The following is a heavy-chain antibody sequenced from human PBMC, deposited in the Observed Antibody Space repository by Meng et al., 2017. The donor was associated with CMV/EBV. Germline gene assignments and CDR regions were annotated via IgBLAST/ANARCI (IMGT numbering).Heavy chain of an antibody. J-gene: IGHJ5*02. D-gene: IGHD3-3*01. CDR3: ARAALWSGSIWFDP. CDR1: GFTFSRYW. CDR2: IKQDGSEK. V-gene: IGHV3-7*01. Sequence: GESLKISCAASGFTFSRYWMSWVRPAPGKGPEWVANIKQDGSEKYYVDSVKGRFTIVKYNAKNSLYMQMNSLRGEDTAVYYCARAALWSGSIWFDPWGQGTLVTVSS.